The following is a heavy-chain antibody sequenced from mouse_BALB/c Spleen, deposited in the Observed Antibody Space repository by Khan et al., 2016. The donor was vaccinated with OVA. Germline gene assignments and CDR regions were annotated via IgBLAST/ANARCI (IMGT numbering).Heavy chain of an antibody. CDR3: ARGGYSAFAY. CDR2: TYPGNSDT. D-gene: IGHD2-12*01. J-gene: IGHJ3*01. Sequence: VQLQQSGTVLARPGASVKMSCKASGYSFTSYLIHWVKQRPGQGLEWIGDTYPGNSDTTYNQKFKDKAKLTAGTSANTAYMELSSLTNEDYAVYYCARGGYSAFAYWGQGTLVTVSA. V-gene: IGHV1-5*01. CDR1: GYSFTSYL.